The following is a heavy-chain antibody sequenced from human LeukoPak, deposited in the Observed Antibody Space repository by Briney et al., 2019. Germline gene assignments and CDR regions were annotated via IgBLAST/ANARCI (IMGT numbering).Heavy chain of an antibody. CDR2: ISSSSSYI. D-gene: IGHD5-12*01. Sequence: MPGGSLRLSCAASGFTVSSNYMSWVRQAPGKGLEWVSSISSSSSYIYYADSVKGRFTISRDNAKNSLYLQMNSLRAEDTAVYYCASSPPAQYIEATTCFDYWGQGTLVTVSS. CDR3: ASSPPAQYIEATTCFDY. V-gene: IGHV3-21*01. J-gene: IGHJ4*02. CDR1: GFTVSSNY.